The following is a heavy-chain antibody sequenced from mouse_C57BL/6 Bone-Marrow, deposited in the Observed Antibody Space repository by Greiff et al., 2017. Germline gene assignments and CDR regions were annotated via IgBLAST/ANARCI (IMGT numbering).Heavy chain of an antibody. D-gene: IGHD2-3*01. CDR2: IYPRSGNT. V-gene: IGHV1-81*01. CDR3: ARSDGYYGY. Sequence: VQLQQSGAELARPGASVKLSCKASGYTFTSYGISWVKQRTGQGLEWIGKIYPRSGNTYYNEQFKGKATLTADKSSSTAYMELRSLTSEDSAVYFCARSDGYYGYWGQGTTLTVSS. CDR1: GYTFTSYG. J-gene: IGHJ2*01.